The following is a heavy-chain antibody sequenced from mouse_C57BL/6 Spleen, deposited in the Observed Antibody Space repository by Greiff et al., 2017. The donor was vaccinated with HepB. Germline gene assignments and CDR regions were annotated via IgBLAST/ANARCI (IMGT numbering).Heavy chain of an antibody. CDR1: GFSLTSYG. Sequence: VQLQHSGPGLVQPSQSLSITCTVSGFSLTSYGVHWVRQSPGKGLEWLGVIWRGGSTDYNAAFMSRLSITKDNSKSQVFFKMNSLQADDTAIYYCAISNRGLYWYFDVWGTGTTVTVSS. CDR2: IWRGGST. CDR3: AISNRGLYWYFDV. V-gene: IGHV2-5*01. J-gene: IGHJ1*03. D-gene: IGHD3-1*01.